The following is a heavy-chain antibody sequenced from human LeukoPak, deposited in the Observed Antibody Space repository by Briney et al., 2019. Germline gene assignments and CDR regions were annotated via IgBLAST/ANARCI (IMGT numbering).Heavy chain of an antibody. Sequence: GGSLRLSCAASGFTFSSYAMSWVRQAPGKGLEWVSTISGSGGSTYYADSVKGRFTISRDNSKNTLYLQMNSLRAEDTAVYYCAKLKGAYTVTAIGAFGIWGQGTMVTVSS. J-gene: IGHJ3*02. CDR3: AKLKGAYTVTAIGAFGI. D-gene: IGHD4-17*01. CDR2: ISGSGGST. V-gene: IGHV3-23*01. CDR1: GFTFSSYA.